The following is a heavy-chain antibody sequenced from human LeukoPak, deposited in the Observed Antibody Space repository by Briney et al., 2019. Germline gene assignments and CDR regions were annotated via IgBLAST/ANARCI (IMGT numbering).Heavy chain of an antibody. D-gene: IGHD2-2*01. Sequence: ASVKVSCKASGYTFTSYYMHWVRQAPGQGLEWMGIINPSGGSTSYAQKFQGRVIMTRDTSTSTVYMELSSLRSEDTAVYYCAREGCFSTNCHVIGDDNWIDPWGQGTLVTVSS. CDR1: GYTFTSYY. CDR3: AREGCFSTNCHVIGDDNWIDP. V-gene: IGHV1-46*01. J-gene: IGHJ5*02. CDR2: INPSGGST.